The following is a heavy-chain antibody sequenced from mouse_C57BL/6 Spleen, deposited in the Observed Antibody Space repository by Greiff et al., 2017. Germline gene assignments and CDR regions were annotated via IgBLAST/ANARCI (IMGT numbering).Heavy chain of an antibody. CDR1: GYTFTDYY. V-gene: IGHV1-19*01. CDR3: ARHDYDGYYAMDY. D-gene: IGHD2-4*01. CDR2: INPYNGGT. J-gene: IGHJ4*01. Sequence: EVQLQESGPVLVKPGASVKMSCKASGYTFTDYYMNWVKQSHGKSLEWIGVINPYNGGTSYNQKFKGKATLTVDKSSSTAYMELNSLTSEDSAVYYCARHDYDGYYAMDYWGQGTSVTVSS.